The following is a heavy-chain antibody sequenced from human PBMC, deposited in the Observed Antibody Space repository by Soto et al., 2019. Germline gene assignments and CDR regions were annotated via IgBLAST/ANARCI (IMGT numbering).Heavy chain of an antibody. CDR2: ISGSGGST. J-gene: IGHJ6*02. CDR1: GFTFSSYA. Sequence: GGSLRLSCAASGFTFSSYAMSWVRQAPGKGLEWVSAISGSGGSTYYADYVKGRFTISRDNSKNTLYLQMNSLRAEDTAVYYCAKDLYGSGLYYYYYYGMDVWGQGTTVTVSS. CDR3: AKDLYGSGLYYYYYYGMDV. D-gene: IGHD3-10*01. V-gene: IGHV3-23*01.